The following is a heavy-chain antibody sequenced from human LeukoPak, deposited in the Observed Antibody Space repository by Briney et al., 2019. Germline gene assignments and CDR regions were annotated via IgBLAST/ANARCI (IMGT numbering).Heavy chain of an antibody. CDR2: IRGSDGST. V-gene: IGHV3-23*01. Sequence: GGSLRLSCAASGFPFSTYAMSWVRQAPGKGLEWVSSIRGSDGSTYYADSVKGRFAISRDNSKNTLYLQMNSLRAEDTAVYCCAKDDYGDYGGLDSWGQGTLVTVSS. CDR1: GFPFSTYA. CDR3: AKDDYGDYGGLDS. J-gene: IGHJ4*02. D-gene: IGHD4-17*01.